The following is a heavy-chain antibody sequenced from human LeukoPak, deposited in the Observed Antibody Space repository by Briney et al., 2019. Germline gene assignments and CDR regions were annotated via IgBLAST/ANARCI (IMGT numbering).Heavy chain of an antibody. D-gene: IGHD4-23*01. V-gene: IGHV4-4*07. Sequence: SETLSLTCIVSGGSISNYYWSWIRQPAGKGLEWIGRINTSGSTNCNPSLKSRVTMSVDTSKNQFSLNLTSVIAADTAVYYCAREKGTSGGNSRALDYWGQGTLVTVSS. CDR1: GGSISNYY. CDR3: AREKGTSGGNSRALDY. J-gene: IGHJ4*02. CDR2: INTSGST.